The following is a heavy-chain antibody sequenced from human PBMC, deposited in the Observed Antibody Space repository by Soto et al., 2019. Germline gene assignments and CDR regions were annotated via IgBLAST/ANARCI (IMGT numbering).Heavy chain of an antibody. Sequence: QVQLQESGPGLVKPSETLSLTCTVSGGSVSSGSYYWSWIRQPPGKGLEWIGYIYYSGSTNYNPSLKSRVTISVATSKNQFPLKLSSVTAADTAVYYCARAATDLYYYGMDVWGQGTTVTVSS. CDR3: ARAATDLYYYGMDV. CDR1: GGSVSSGSYY. CDR2: IYYSGST. J-gene: IGHJ6*02. V-gene: IGHV4-61*01.